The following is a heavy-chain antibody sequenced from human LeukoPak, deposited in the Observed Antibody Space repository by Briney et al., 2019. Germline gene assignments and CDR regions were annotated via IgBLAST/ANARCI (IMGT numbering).Heavy chain of an antibody. CDR3: AKGQWTGAYSSFDY. Sequence: GGALRLSCAASGFTFNNYARRWVRQARGKGLEWVSGISGSGGSTYYADSVRGRFTITRDNAKNTLSLPMNSLRAEHTAVYYCAKGQWTGAYSSFDYWGQGTLVTVSS. CDR2: ISGSGGST. CDR1: GFTFNNYA. V-gene: IGHV3-23*01. D-gene: IGHD4/OR15-4a*01. J-gene: IGHJ4*02.